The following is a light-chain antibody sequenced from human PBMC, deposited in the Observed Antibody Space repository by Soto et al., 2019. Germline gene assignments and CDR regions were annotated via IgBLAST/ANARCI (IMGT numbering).Light chain of an antibody. J-gene: IGKJ2*01. CDR1: QSLVYSDGNTY. CDR2: KVS. CDR3: MQGTHWLLDI. Sequence: DVVMTQSPLSLPVTLGQPASISCRSSQSLVYSDGNTYLNWFQQRPGQSPRRLIYKVSNWDSGVPDRFSGIGSGTDFTLKISRVEAEDVGVYYCMQGTHWLLDIFGQGTKLEIK. V-gene: IGKV2D-30*01.